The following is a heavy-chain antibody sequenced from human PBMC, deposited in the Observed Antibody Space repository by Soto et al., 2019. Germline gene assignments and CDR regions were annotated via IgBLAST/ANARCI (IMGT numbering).Heavy chain of an antibody. J-gene: IGHJ4*02. CDR3: GRERRIRCLGIDD. CDR2: ISTYNVNT. CDR1: GYTFTRHG. D-gene: IGHD3-3*02. V-gene: IGHV1-18*01. Sequence: QVQLVQSGPEVKKPGASVKVSCTASGYTFTRHGFSWVRQAPGQGLEWMGWISTYNVNTHYAQKFQGRVTMTADTSASTVYMGLTSLRPDDTAIYFSGRERRIRCLGIDDWGQGTLVTVSS.